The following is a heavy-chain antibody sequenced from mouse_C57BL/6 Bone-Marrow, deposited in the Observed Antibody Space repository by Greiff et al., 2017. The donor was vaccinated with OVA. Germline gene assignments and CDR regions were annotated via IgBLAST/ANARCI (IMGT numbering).Heavy chain of an antibody. CDR3: ASRRAY. CDR2: IWSGGST. J-gene: IGHJ3*01. V-gene: IGHV2-2*01. CDR1: GFSLTSYG. Sequence: QVTLKESGPGLVQPSQSLSITCTVSGFSLTSYGVHWVRQSPGKGLEWLGVIWSGGSTDYNAAFISRLSISKDNSKSQVFFKMNSLQADDTAIYYCASRRAYWGQGTLVTVSA.